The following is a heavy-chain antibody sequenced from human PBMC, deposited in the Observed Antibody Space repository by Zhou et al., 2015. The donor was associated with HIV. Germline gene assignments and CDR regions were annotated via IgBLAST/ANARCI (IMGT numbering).Heavy chain of an antibody. Sequence: EVQLVESGGGLVKPGGSLRLSCKASGFTFSNAWMSWVRQAPGKGLEWVGRIKSTTDGGTTDNAAPLKGRFIISRDDSKNTVYLQMNSLKTEDTAVYYCTIDLLRYYDWLRDFDAWGQG. CDR1: GFTFSNAW. CDR2: IKSTTDGGTT. CDR3: TIDLLRYYDWLRDFDA. V-gene: IGHV3-15*01. J-gene: IGHJ3*01. D-gene: IGHD3-9*01.